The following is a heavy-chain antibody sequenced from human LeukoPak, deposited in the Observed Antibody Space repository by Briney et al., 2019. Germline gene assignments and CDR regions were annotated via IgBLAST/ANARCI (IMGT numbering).Heavy chain of an antibody. D-gene: IGHD2-2*01. J-gene: IGHJ6*03. Sequence: PSETLSLTCTVSGGSISSGGYYWSWIRQPPGKGLEWIGYISQSGSPYYNPSLKSRVTISVDTSKNQFSLKLSSVTAADTAVYYCARLTTWTGSYMDVWGKGTTVTVSS. CDR1: GGSISSGGYY. V-gene: IGHV4-30-2*03. CDR2: ISQSGSP. CDR3: ARLTTWTGSYMDV.